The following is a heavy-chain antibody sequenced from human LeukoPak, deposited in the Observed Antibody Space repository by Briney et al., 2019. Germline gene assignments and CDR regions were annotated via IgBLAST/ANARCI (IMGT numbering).Heavy chain of an antibody. Sequence: PETLSLTCTDPGGSLTSYYWSWIRQPPGKGQGWIRYISYSGSTKYNPSLKSRGTISIDTSKKQFYLNLSSVTAADTAVYYCTRHRQYDADVFDIWGQGTMVTVSS. CDR2: ISYSGST. CDR1: GGSLTSYY. J-gene: IGHJ3*02. V-gene: IGHV4-59*08. D-gene: IGHD2-8*01. CDR3: TRHRQYDADVFDI.